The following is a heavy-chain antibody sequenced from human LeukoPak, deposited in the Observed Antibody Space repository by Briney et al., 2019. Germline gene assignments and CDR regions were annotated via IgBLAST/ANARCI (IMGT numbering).Heavy chain of an antibody. CDR3: VRNVASGFDY. Sequence: GASVKVSCKPSGCTFTTYYIHWVRQAPGQGLEWMGMINPSGGSTSFAQKFQGRVTMTSDTSTSTVYMELSSLRSEDTAVYYCVRNVASGFDYWGQGTLVTVSS. V-gene: IGHV1-46*01. CDR1: GCTFTTYY. J-gene: IGHJ4*02. D-gene: IGHD1-1*01. CDR2: INPSGGST.